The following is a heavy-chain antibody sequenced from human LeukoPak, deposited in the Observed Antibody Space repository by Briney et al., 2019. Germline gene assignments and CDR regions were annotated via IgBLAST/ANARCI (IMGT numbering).Heavy chain of an antibody. V-gene: IGHV3-23*01. J-gene: IGHJ4*02. CDR2: ISGSGGST. D-gene: IGHD6-13*01. CDR1: GLTFSSYA. Sequence: PGGSLRLSCAASGLTFSSYAMSWVRQAPGKGLEWVSAISGSGGSTYYADSVKGRFTFSRDNSKNTLFLQMNSLRAEDTAVYYCAKDRFKVRQQLAADYWGQGTLVTVSS. CDR3: AKDRFKVRQQLAADY.